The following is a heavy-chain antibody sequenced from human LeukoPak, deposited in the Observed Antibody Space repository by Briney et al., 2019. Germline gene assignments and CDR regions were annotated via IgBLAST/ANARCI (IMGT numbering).Heavy chain of an antibody. J-gene: IGHJ4*02. V-gene: IGHV4-38-2*02. CDR2: MYYSGST. CDR1: GYSITSGFY. Sequence: SETLSLTCTVSGYSITSGFYWSWIRQPAVKGLEWIGSMYYSGSTYYNPSLKSRVTISVDTSKNQFSLKLSSVTAADTAVYYCARDKKYHLLGFDYWGQGTLVTVSS. D-gene: IGHD2-2*01. CDR3: ARDKKYHLLGFDY.